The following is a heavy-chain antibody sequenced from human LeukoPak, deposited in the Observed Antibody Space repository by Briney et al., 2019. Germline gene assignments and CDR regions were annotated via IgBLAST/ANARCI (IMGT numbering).Heavy chain of an antibody. D-gene: IGHD6-13*01. J-gene: IGHJ4*02. CDR1: GFTFSSYP. CDR3: AREGWDSSSWYYFDY. V-gene: IGHV3-30-3*01. CDR2: ISYDGSNK. Sequence: PGGSLRLSCAASGFTFSSYPMHWVRQAPGKGLEGVAFISYDGSNKHYADSVKGRFTISRDNSKNTLYVQMNSLRAEDTAVYYCAREGWDSSSWYYFDYWGQGTLVTVSS.